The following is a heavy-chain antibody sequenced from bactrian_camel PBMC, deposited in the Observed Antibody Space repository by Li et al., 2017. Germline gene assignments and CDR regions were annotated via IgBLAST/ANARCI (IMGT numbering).Heavy chain of an antibody. CDR1: VDSNSQYC. Sequence: QVQLVESGGGSVQAGGPLRLTCAVSVDSNSQYCMGWFRQAPGKEREGVAAIYTGGRHTYYANSVEDRFTISFDDAKNTLYLQMNSLKPEDTAMYYCAVEGDGAYCVPGALVFGVWDQGTQVTVS. D-gene: IGHD1*01. CDR3: AVEGDGAYCVPGALVFGV. CDR2: IYTGGRHT. J-gene: IGHJ4*01. V-gene: IGHV3S1*01.